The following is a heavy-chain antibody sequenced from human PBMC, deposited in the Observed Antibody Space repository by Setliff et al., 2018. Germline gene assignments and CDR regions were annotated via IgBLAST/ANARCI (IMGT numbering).Heavy chain of an antibody. V-gene: IGHV4-39*07. J-gene: IGHJ5*02. CDR2: IYYSGST. D-gene: IGHD2-15*01. CDR1: GGSISSSSYY. Sequence: SETLSLTCTVSGGSISSSSYYWGWIRQPPGKGLEWIGSIYYSGSTYYNPSLKSRVTISVDTSKNQFSLKLSSVTAADTAMYYCARESAYCSGGSCYFLGVVWFDPWGQGTLVTVSS. CDR3: ARESAYCSGGSCYFLGVVWFDP.